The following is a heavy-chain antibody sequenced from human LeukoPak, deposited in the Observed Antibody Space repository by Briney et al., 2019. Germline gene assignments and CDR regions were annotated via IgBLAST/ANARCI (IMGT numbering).Heavy chain of an antibody. V-gene: IGHV4-34*01. Sequence: SETLSLTCAVYGGSFSGYDWSWVRQPPGKGLEWIGEINHSGSTNYNPSLKSPVTISVDTSKNQFSLKLSSVTAADTAVYYCARGKIAAAAPGYFDYWGQGTLVTVSS. J-gene: IGHJ4*02. CDR2: INHSGST. D-gene: IGHD6-13*01. CDR1: GGSFSGYD. CDR3: ARGKIAAAAPGYFDY.